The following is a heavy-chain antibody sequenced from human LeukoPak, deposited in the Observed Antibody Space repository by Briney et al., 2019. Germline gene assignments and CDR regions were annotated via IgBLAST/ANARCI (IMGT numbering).Heavy chain of an antibody. CDR2: IIPIFGTA. D-gene: IGHD2-2*02. Sequence: ASVTVSCKASGGTFSSYAISWVRQAPGQGLEWMGGIIPIFGTANYAQKFQGRVTITTGESTSTAYMELSSLRSEDTAVYYCATTSGYCSSTSCYSPSSPDYWGQGTLVTVSS. J-gene: IGHJ4*02. V-gene: IGHV1-69*05. CDR3: ATTSGYCSSTSCYSPSSPDY. CDR1: GGTFSSYA.